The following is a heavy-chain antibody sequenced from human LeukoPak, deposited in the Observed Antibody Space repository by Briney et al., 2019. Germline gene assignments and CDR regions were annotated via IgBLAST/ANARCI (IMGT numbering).Heavy chain of an antibody. D-gene: IGHD4-17*01. CDR3: ARGDYGDHNYYYYGMDV. CDR1: GGSISSYY. V-gene: IGHV4-59*01. CDR2: IYYSGST. Sequence: SETLYLTCTVSGGSISSYYWSWIRQPPGKGLEWIGYIYYSGSTNYNPSLKSRVTISVDTSKDQFSLKLSSVTAADTAVYYCARGDYGDHNYYYYGMDVRGQGTTVTVSS. J-gene: IGHJ6*02.